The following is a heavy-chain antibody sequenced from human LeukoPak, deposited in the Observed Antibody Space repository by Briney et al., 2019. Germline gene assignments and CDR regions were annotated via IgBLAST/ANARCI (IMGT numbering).Heavy chain of an antibody. Sequence: PGGSLRLSCAASGFTFTNYWMSWVRQAPGKGLEWVASIKQDASAKYYVDSVKGRFTISRDNAKNSLFLQMISLRAEDTALYYCVRDPVDYWGQGILVTVSS. CDR3: VRDPVDY. CDR2: IKQDASAK. V-gene: IGHV3-7*01. J-gene: IGHJ4*02. CDR1: GFTFTNYW.